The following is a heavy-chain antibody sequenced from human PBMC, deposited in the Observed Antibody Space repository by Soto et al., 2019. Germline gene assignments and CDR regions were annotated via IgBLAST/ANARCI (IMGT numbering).Heavy chain of an antibody. V-gene: IGHV3-7*03. D-gene: IGHD3-22*01. Sequence: GGSLRLSCAASGFTFSTSWMNWVRQAPGKGLEWVADIKEDGSEKYYVDSVKGRFTISRDNGKNSLYLQMNSLRAEDTAVYYCARGDYHDRRFDSWGQGTLVTVSS. J-gene: IGHJ4*02. CDR2: IKEDGSEK. CDR3: ARGDYHDRRFDS. CDR1: GFTFSTSW.